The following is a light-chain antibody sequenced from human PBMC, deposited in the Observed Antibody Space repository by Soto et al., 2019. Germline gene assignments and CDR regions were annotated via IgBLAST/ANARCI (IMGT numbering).Light chain of an antibody. J-gene: IGKJ4*01. CDR3: QESYTTPGVS. Sequence: DIQMTQSPSSLSASLGDRVTITCRASQNIDNYLNWYQQKPGKAPKLLIYATSTLQSGVPSRFSGGGSVTGFSLTVSSLQAEDFATYFCQESYTTPGVSVGGGAKVDI. CDR2: ATS. CDR1: QNIDNY. V-gene: IGKV1-39*01.